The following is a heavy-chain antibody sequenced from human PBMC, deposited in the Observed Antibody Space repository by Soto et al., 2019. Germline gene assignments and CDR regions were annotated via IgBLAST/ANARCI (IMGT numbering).Heavy chain of an antibody. CDR3: AKRRPARGWYADDAFDI. J-gene: IGHJ3*02. CDR1: GFTFSSYA. Sequence: GGSLRLSCAASGFTFSSYAMSCVRQPPSKGLEWVSPLTRSAGLTYYADSVRGRFTISRDNSKNTLSLQMNRLGPEDTALYYCAKRRPARGWYADDAFDIWGHGTRVTVSS. V-gene: IGHV3-23*01. D-gene: IGHD6-19*01. CDR2: LTRSAGLT.